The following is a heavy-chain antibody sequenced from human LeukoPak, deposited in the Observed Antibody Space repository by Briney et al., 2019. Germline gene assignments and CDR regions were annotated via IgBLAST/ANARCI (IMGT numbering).Heavy chain of an antibody. D-gene: IGHD6-19*01. Sequence: PGGSLRLSCAASGFTFSSYSMNWVRQAPGKGLEWVSSISSSSSYIYYADSVKGRFTISRDNAKNSLYLQMNSLRAEDTAVYYCARDQSSGWYYFDYWGQGTPVTVSS. CDR2: ISSSSSYI. CDR1: GFTFSSYS. CDR3: ARDQSSGWYYFDY. J-gene: IGHJ4*02. V-gene: IGHV3-21*01.